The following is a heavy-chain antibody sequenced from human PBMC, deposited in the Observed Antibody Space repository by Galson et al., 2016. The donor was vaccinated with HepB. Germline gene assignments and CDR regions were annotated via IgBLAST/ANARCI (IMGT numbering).Heavy chain of an antibody. D-gene: IGHD3-16*01. CDR3: AREDYGVDC. CDR1: GFSFSGYW. V-gene: IGHV3-7*03. Sequence: SLRLSCAASGFSFSGYWMSWVRQAPGKGLEWVANIKYHGSETYYVDSVKGRFTISRDNARNSLFLQMNNLRAEDTAVYYCAREDYGVDCWGLGTLVTVSS. CDR2: IKYHGSET. J-gene: IGHJ4*02.